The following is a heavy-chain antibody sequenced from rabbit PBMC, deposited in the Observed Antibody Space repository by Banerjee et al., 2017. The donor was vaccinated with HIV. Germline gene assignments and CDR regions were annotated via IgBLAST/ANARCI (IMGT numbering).Heavy chain of an antibody. V-gene: IGHV1S45*01. CDR2: INSGTGDA. J-gene: IGHJ3*01. CDR3: ARSSGWGGTRLDL. CDR1: GFSFSSGYD. D-gene: IGHD4-1*01. Sequence: QEQLMESGGGLVQPEGSLTLTCTASGFSFSSGYDMCWVRQAPGKGLEWIGCINSGTGDAYCGRWAKGRFTISKTSSTTVTLQMTSLTAADTATYFCARSSGWGGTRLDLWGPGTLVTVS.